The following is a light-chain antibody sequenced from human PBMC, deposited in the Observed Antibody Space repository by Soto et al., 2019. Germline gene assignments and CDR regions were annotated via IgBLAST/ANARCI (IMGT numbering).Light chain of an antibody. CDR1: QSVSSY. CDR2: DAS. CDR3: QQRSNWPRT. V-gene: IGKV3-11*01. J-gene: IGKJ1*01. Sequence: EVVLTQSPASLSLSPGDRATLSCRASQSVSSYLAWYQQKPGQAPRLVIYDASKRATGIPARFSGSGSGTGFTLTVSSLEPEDFAVYYCQQRSNWPRTFGQGTQVDIK.